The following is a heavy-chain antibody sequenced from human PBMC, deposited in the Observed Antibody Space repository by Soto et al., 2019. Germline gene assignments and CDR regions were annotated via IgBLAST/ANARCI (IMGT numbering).Heavy chain of an antibody. Sequence: LRLSCAASGFTFSSYGMHWVRQAPGKGLEWVAVISYDGSNKYYADSVKGRFTISRDNSKNTLYLQMNSLRAEDTAVYYCAKDEYSSSSYPTSAPLDYWGQGTLVTVSS. CDR2: ISYDGSNK. CDR1: GFTFSSYG. D-gene: IGHD6-6*01. CDR3: AKDEYSSSSYPTSAPLDY. J-gene: IGHJ4*02. V-gene: IGHV3-30*18.